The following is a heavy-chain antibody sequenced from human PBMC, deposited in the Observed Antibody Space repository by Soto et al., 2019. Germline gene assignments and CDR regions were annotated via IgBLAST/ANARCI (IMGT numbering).Heavy chain of an antibody. CDR1: GFSFKDYY. CDR2: ITSSGGNA. D-gene: IGHD2-2*01. Sequence: GSLRLSCAASGFSFKDYYMTWMRQTPEKGLEWISTITSSGGNAYYAASVEGRVTISRDNAHNSLYLQMSGLRAEDTALYYCGRDMSTNYLNYFGLWGQGTLVTVSS. CDR3: GRDMSTNYLNYFGL. V-gene: IGHV3-11*01. J-gene: IGHJ5*02.